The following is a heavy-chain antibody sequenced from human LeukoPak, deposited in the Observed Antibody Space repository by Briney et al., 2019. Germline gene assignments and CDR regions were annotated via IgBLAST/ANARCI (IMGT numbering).Heavy chain of an antibody. Sequence: SGPTLVKPTQTLTLTCTFSGFALSTSGVGVGWIRQPPGKALEWLALIYRDNDKRYSPSLKSRVTITKDTSNNQVVLRMTNMDTVDTATYYCAHLSKYCTSGVCYYFDYWGQGTLVTVSS. D-gene: IGHD2-8*01. J-gene: IGHJ4*02. V-gene: IGHV2-5*02. CDR1: GFALSTSGVG. CDR3: AHLSKYCTSGVCYYFDY. CDR2: IYRDNDK.